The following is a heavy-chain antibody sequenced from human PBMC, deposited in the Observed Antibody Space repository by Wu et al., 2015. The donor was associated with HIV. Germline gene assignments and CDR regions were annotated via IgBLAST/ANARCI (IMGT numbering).Heavy chain of an antibody. Sequence: QVRLVQSGAEVKKPGSSVKVSCKASGVALTSFAFSWVRQAPGQGLEWMGGIIPLFDVAQYAQKFRDRVTITTDESTSTTYLELSSLRSEDTAIYFCARVYSSTWYDFFDSWGQGTLVTVSS. CDR1: GVALTSFA. CDR3: ARVYSSTWYDFFDS. V-gene: IGHV1-69*05. D-gene: IGHD2-2*01. J-gene: IGHJ4*02. CDR2: IIPLFDVA.